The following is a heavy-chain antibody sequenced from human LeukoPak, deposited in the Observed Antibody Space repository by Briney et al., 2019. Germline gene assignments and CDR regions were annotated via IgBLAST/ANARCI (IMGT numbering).Heavy chain of an antibody. J-gene: IGHJ4*02. CDR1: RFTFSNYW. D-gene: IGHD3-22*01. CDR2: INEDGSNK. V-gene: IGHV3-7*01. Sequence: PGGSLRLSCAASRFTFSNYWMSWIRQAPGKGLKWAAHINEDGSNKYCVDSVKGRFTISRDNAKNSLYLQMNSLRAEDTAVYYCVSWAGKYYETSDFSLAPSNSWGQGTLVTVSS. CDR3: VSWAGKYYETSDFSLAPSNS.